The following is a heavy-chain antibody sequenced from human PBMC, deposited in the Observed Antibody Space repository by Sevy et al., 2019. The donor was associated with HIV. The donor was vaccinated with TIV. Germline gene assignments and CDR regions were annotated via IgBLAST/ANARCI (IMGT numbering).Heavy chain of an antibody. V-gene: IGHV2-5*02. J-gene: IGHJ4*02. CDR1: GFSLSTSGVG. Sequence: SGPTLVKPTQTLTLTCTFSGFSLSTSGVGVGWIRQPPGKALEWLALIYWDDDKRYSQSLKSRLTITKDTSKNQVVLTMTNMDPVDRATYYCAIGPSSYYDFWSGYPYYFDYWGQGTLVTVSS. D-gene: IGHD3-3*01. CDR3: AIGPSSYYDFWSGYPYYFDY. CDR2: IYWDDDK.